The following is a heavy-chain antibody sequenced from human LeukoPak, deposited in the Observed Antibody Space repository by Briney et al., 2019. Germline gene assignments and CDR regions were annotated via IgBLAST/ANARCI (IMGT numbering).Heavy chain of an antibody. CDR2: IYSGGST. D-gene: IGHD1-26*01. J-gene: IGHJ4*02. CDR3: ARTSALGAAGHFDY. V-gene: IGHV3-53*01. Sequence: GGSLRLSCAASGFTVSSNYMSWVRQAPGKGLEWVSVIYSGGSTYYADSVKGRFTISRDNSKNTLYLQMNSLRAEDTAVYYCARTSALGAAGHFDYWGQGTLVTVSS. CDR1: GFTVSSNY.